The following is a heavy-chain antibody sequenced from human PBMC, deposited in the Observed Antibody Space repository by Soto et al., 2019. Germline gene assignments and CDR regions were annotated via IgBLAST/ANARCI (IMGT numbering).Heavy chain of an antibody. D-gene: IGHD2-2*01. V-gene: IGHV3-33*01. J-gene: IGHJ4*02. CDR3: ARDPDQVDIVVVPAAYYFDY. CDR1: GFTFSSYG. Sequence: QVQLVESGGGVVQPGRSLRLSCAASGFTFSSYGMHWVRQAPGKGLEWVAVIWYDGNKKYYADSVKGRFTISRDNSKNTLYLQMNSLRAEDTAVYYCARDPDQVDIVVVPAAYYFDYWGQGTLVTVSS. CDR2: IWYDGNKK.